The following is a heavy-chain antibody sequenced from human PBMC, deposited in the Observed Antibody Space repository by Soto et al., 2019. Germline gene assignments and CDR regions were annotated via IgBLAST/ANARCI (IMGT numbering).Heavy chain of an antibody. CDR2: IYYSGST. J-gene: IGHJ6*02. Sequence: QVQLQESGPGLVKPSQTLSLTCTVSGGSISSGGYYWSWIRQHPGKGLEWIGYIYYSGSTYYNPSRKVRVTRPVDTSTNQVALRLSCVAAADTAVCSWARDWSLGVWGQGTTVTVSS. CDR3: ARDWSLGV. CDR1: GGSISSGGYY. V-gene: IGHV4-31*03.